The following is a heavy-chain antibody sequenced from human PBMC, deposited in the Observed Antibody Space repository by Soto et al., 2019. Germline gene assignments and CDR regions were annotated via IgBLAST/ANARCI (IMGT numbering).Heavy chain of an antibody. CDR3: ARGYASGIYYD. D-gene: IGHD3-10*01. CDR2: ISSTSKNTI. J-gene: IGHJ4*02. V-gene: IGHV3-48*02. Sequence: EVQLVESGGGLVQPGGSLRLSCAASGFSFSSYSLTWVRQAPGKGLECVSYISSTSKNTIYYADSVKGRFTISRDNAQNSLYLQMNSLRDEDTAVYYCARGYASGIYYDWGQGTLFTVSS. CDR1: GFSFSSYS.